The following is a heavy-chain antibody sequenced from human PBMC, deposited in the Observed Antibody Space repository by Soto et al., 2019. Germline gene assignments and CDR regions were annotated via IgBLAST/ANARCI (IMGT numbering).Heavy chain of an antibody. Sequence: SGPTLVNPTQILTLTCTFSGFSLSTSGMCVTWIRQPPGKALEWLARIDWDDDEYYNTSLETRLTISKDTSKNQVVLTMTNMDPVDTATYYCERTSVAAEAGIDYWGQ. V-gene: IGHV2-70*11. CDR1: GFSLSTSGMC. CDR3: ERTSVAAEAGIDY. D-gene: IGHD6-19*01. CDR2: IDWDDDE. J-gene: IGHJ4*02.